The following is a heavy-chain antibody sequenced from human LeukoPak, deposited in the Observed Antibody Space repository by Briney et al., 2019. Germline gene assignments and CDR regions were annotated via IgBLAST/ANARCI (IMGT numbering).Heavy chain of an antibody. Sequence: ASVKVSCKASGYTFTSYGISWVRQAPGQGLEWMGWINPNSGGTNYAQKFQGRVTMTRDTSISTAYMELSRLRSDDTAVYYCARKIVGAPGAFDIWGQGTMVTVSS. V-gene: IGHV1-2*02. CDR3: ARKIVGAPGAFDI. D-gene: IGHD3-22*01. CDR1: GYTFTSYG. J-gene: IGHJ3*02. CDR2: INPNSGGT.